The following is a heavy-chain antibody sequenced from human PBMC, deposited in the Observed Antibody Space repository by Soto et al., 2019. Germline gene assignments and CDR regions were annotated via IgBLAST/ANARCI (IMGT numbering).Heavy chain of an antibody. CDR2: IHHDGSNT. D-gene: IGHD3-16*02. J-gene: IGHJ4*02. Sequence: QVQLVESGGGVVQPGTSLRLSCAASGFTFSTYCMHWVRQAPGKGLEWVASIHHDGSNTYYAHTAKGRSTVSNDNSKNPLFLQMDSLRVGDTAVYFCARWIRSLNYDCWGQGTLLLVSS. CDR1: GFTFSTYC. CDR3: ARWIRSLNYDC. V-gene: IGHV3-33*01.